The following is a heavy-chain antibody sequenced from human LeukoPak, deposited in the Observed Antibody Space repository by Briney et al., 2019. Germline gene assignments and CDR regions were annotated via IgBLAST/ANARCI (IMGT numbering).Heavy chain of an antibody. CDR3: ARGRPHYYGSGTPSLYYYGMDV. D-gene: IGHD3-10*01. CDR2: INPNSGGT. Sequence: ASVKVPCKASGYTFTGYYMHWVRQAPGQGLEWMGWINPNSGGTNYAQKFQGWVTMTRDTSISTAYMELSRLRSDDTAVYYCARGRPHYYGSGTPSLYYYGMDVWGQGTTVTVSS. V-gene: IGHV1-2*04. J-gene: IGHJ6*02. CDR1: GYTFTGYY.